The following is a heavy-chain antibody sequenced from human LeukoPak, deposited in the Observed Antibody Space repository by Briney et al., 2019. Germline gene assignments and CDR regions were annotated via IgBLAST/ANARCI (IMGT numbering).Heavy chain of an antibody. Sequence: SETLSLTCTVSGGSISRYYWSWIRQPAGKGLEWIGRIYTSGSTNYNPSLKSRVTMSVDTSKNQFSLKLSSVTAADTAVYYCARSPTYGDYFGYYYGMDVWGQGTTVTVSS. CDR2: IYTSGST. CDR1: GGSISRYY. CDR3: ARSPTYGDYFGYYYGMDV. D-gene: IGHD4-17*01. V-gene: IGHV4-4*07. J-gene: IGHJ6*02.